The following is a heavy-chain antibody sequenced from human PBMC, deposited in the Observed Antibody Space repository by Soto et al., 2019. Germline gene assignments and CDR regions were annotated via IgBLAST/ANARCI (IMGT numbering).Heavy chain of an antibody. V-gene: IGHV1-8*01. Sequence: ASVKVSCKASGYTFTSYDINWVRQATGQGLEWMGWMNPNSGNTGYAQKFQGRVTMTRNTSISTAYMELSSLRSEDTAVYYCARGPRLTMVRGVIIRFAFDIWGQGTMVTVSS. CDR2: MNPNSGNT. J-gene: IGHJ3*02. CDR3: ARGPRLTMVRGVIIRFAFDI. CDR1: GYTFTSYD. D-gene: IGHD3-10*01.